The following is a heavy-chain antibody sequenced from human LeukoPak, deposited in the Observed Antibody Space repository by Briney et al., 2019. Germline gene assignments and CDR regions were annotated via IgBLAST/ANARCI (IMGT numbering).Heavy chain of an antibody. CDR3: ARDDDYGSRGDY. CDR2: ISSSSSYI. Sequence: GGSLRLSCAASGFTFSSYSTNWVRQAPGKGLEWVSSISSSSSYIYYADSVKGRFTISRDNAKNSLYLQMNSLRAEDTAVYYCARDDDYGSRGDYWGQGTLVTVSS. J-gene: IGHJ4*02. V-gene: IGHV3-21*01. CDR1: GFTFSSYS. D-gene: IGHD3-10*01.